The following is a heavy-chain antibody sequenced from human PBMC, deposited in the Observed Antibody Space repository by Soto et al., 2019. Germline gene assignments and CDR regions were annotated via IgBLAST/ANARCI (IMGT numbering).Heavy chain of an antibody. D-gene: IGHD6-6*01. V-gene: IGHV3-21*01. CDR1: GFTFSTYT. CDR2: ITSSDYI. CDR3: ARETEYSNGWTNWFDP. Sequence: EVQLVESGGGLVKPGGSLRLSCAASGFTFSTYTMNWVRQAPGKGLEWVSSITSSDYISYADSVKGRLTISRDNAKNSLFLQMHSLRADDTAVYYCARETEYSNGWTNWFDPWGQGTLVTVSS. J-gene: IGHJ5*02.